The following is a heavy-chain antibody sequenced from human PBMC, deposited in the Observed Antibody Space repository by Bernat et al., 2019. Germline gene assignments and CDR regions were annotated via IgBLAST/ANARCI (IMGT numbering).Heavy chain of an antibody. CDR1: GFTFSSYG. D-gene: IGHD2-8*01. CDR2: RKQDGSEK. J-gene: IGHJ5*02. CDR3: ARMGNTYGQYNWFDP. Sequence: VQLVESGGGVVQPGRSLRLSCAASGFTFSSYGMHWVRQAPGKGLGWVANRKQDGSEKHYVNSVKGRFTISRDNAKNLVYLQMNRLRGEDTAVYYCARMGNTYGQYNWFDPCGQGTLVTVAS. V-gene: IGHV3-7*01.